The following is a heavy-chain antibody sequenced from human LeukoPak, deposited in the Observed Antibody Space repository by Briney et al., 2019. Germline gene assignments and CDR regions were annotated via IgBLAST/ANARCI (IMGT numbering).Heavy chain of an antibody. J-gene: IGHJ4*02. CDR2: IYYSGST. V-gene: IGHV4-39*07. CDR3: ARGVAVAGTFDY. CDR1: GGSISSSSYY. Sequence: PSETLSLTCTVSGGSISSSSYYWGWIRQPPGKGLEWIGSIYYSGSTYYNPSLKSRVTISVDTSKNQFSLKVSSVTAADTAVYYCARGVAVAGTFDYWGQGTLVTVSS. D-gene: IGHD6-19*01.